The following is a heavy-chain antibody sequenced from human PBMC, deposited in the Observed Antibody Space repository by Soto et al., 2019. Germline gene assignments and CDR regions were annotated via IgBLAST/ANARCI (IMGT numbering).Heavy chain of an antibody. CDR3: ATTRPPGGGPFFSRYEP. CDR1: GYSFTRKW. D-gene: IGHD2-15*01. V-gene: IGHV5-10-1*01. CDR2: VDPTDSYT. J-gene: IGHJ5*02. Sequence: GESLKISCKASGYSFTRKWMCRVRPMPGKGLEWMGRVDPTDSYTNYSPSFHGHVTISVDKSSSTAYVQWRLLKASDTAMNSCATTRPPGGGPFFSRYEPWGQGALVT.